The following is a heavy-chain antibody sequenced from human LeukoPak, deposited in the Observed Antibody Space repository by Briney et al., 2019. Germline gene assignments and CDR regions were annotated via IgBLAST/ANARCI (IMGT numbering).Heavy chain of an antibody. J-gene: IGHJ3*02. V-gene: IGHV3-23*01. Sequence: PGGSLRLSCAASGFTVSSNYMSWVRQAPGKGLEWVSDISGSGGSTYYADSVKGRFTISRDNSKNTLYLQMNSLRAEDTAVYYCAKEGPAATAFDIWGQGTMVTVSS. CDR1: GFTVSSNY. CDR3: AKEGPAATAFDI. CDR2: ISGSGGST. D-gene: IGHD2-2*01.